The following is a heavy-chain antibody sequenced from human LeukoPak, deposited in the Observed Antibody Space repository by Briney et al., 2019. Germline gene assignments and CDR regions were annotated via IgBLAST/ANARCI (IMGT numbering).Heavy chain of an antibody. CDR3: ARASGYSSGWYWFDP. J-gene: IGHJ5*02. V-gene: IGHV4-61*02. D-gene: IGHD6-19*01. CDR1: GGSISSGSYY. CDR2: IYTSGST. Sequence: SETLSLASTVSGGSISSGSYYWSWIRQPAGKGLEWIGRIYTSGSTNYNPSLKSRVTISVDTSKNQFSLKLSSVTAADTAVYYCARASGYSSGWYWFDPWGQGTLVTVSS.